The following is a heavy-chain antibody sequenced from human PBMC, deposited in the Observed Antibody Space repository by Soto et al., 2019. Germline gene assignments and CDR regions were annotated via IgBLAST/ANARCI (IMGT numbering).Heavy chain of an antibody. V-gene: IGHV3-30*03. CDR1: GFNFNNYN. Sequence: QVQLVESGGGVVQPGRSLRLSCAASGFNFNNYNLHWVRQAPGKGLEWVAVVSYEGNNKYYGDSVKGRFTISKDESKTTVYLRMTNLRSEDTAKYYCAGAGSTTCQPYSCHSYGMDVWGLGTTVTVSS. CDR2: VSYEGNNK. D-gene: IGHD2-2*01. CDR3: AGAGSTTCQPYSCHSYGMDV. J-gene: IGHJ6*02.